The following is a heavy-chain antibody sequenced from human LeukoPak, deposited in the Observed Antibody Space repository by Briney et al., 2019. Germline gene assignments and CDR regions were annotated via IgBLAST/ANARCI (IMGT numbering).Heavy chain of an antibody. J-gene: IGHJ4*02. CDR1: GFIFSDYG. CDR3: AKEWLPGCDY. Sequence: PGGTLRLSCAASGFIFSDYGMNWVRQAPGKGLEWVSSISADAIRIYYADSVRGRFSISRDNSKNTLYLQMNSLRVEDTAVYYCAKEWLPGCDYWGQGTRVTVSS. CDR2: ISADAIRI. D-gene: IGHD6-19*01. V-gene: IGHV3-23*01.